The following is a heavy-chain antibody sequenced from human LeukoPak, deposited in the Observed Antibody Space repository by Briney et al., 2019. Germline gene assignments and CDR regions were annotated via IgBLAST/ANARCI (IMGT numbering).Heavy chain of an antibody. CDR1: GGSISSGGYY. CDR3: ARGLIAAAGHYYFDY. D-gene: IGHD6-13*01. V-gene: IGHV4-31*03. Sequence: SETLSLTCTVSGGSISSGGYYWSWIRQHPGKGLEWIGYIYYSGSTYYDPSLKSRVTISVDTSKNQFSLKLSSVTAADTAVYYCARGLIAAAGHYYFDYWGQGTLVTVSS. J-gene: IGHJ4*02. CDR2: IYYSGST.